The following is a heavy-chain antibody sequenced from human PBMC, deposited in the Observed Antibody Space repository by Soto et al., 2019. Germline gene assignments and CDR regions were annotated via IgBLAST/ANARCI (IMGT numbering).Heavy chain of an antibody. Sequence: PSETLSLTCTVSGGSISSYYWSWIRQPPGKGLEWIAYIYYSGNPNSNPSLKSRVTISVDTSKNQFSLGLSSVTAADTAVYYCARHKFPGIAAAGSDAIDIWGQGTMVTVSS. J-gene: IGHJ3*02. D-gene: IGHD6-13*01. CDR1: GGSISSYY. V-gene: IGHV4-59*08. CDR2: IYYSGNP. CDR3: ARHKFPGIAAAGSDAIDI.